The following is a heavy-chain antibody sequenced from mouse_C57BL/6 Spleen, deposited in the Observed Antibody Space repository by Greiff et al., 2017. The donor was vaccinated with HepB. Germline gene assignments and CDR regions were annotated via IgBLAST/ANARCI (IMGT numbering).Heavy chain of an antibody. CDR1: GYTFTSYW. CDR2: IDPSDSYT. J-gene: IGHJ4*01. CDR3: ARRDYDAMDY. Sequence: QVQLQQPGAELVRPGTSVKLSCKASGYTFTSYWMHWVKQRPGQGLEWIGVIDPSDSYTNYNQKFKGKAKLTVDTSSSTAYMQLSSLTSEDSAVYYCARRDYDAMDYWGQGTSVTVSS. V-gene: IGHV1-59*01.